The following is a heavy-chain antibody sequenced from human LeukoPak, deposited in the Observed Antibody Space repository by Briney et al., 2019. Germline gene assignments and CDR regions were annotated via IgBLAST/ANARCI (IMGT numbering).Heavy chain of an antibody. Sequence: PGGSLRLSCAASGFTFSSYGMSWVRQAPGKGLEWVSAISGSGGSTYYADSVKGRFTISRDNSKNTLCLQMNSLRAEDTAVYYCARTRDNYYDASPNAFDVWGQGTMVTVSS. CDR2: ISGSGGST. CDR1: GFTFSSYG. CDR3: ARTRDNYYDASPNAFDV. V-gene: IGHV3-23*01. D-gene: IGHD3-22*01. J-gene: IGHJ3*01.